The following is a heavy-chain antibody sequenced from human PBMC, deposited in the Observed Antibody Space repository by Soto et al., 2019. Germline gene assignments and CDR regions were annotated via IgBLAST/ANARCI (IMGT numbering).Heavy chain of an antibody. CDR2: ISYDGTNK. Sequence: QVQLVESGGGEVQPGRSLTISCAASGFTFSTYGMHWVRQTPGKGLEWVAVISYDGTNKFYSDSVKGRFPISRDNFKNPLPLQMNSLRAAHTAVYSWAKDLQSYGDYDYHCYGMAVWALGPRVPVS. CDR1: GFTFSTYG. J-gene: IGHJ6*02. D-gene: IGHD4-17*01. CDR3: AKDLQSYGDYDYHCYGMAV. V-gene: IGHV3-30*18.